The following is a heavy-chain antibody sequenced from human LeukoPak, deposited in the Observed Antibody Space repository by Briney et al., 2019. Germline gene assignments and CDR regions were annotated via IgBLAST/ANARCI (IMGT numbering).Heavy chain of an antibody. D-gene: IGHD4-17*01. CDR3: VRAGDYGDYVGWFDP. V-gene: IGHV4-59*12. J-gene: IGHJ5*02. Sequence: SETLSLTCTVSGGSISSYYWNWIRQPPGKGLEWIGYIYYSGTTNYNPSLKSRVSMSVDTSKNQFSLKLNSVTAADTAVYYCVRAGDYGDYVGWFDPWGQGTLVTVSS. CDR1: GGSISSYY. CDR2: IYYSGTT.